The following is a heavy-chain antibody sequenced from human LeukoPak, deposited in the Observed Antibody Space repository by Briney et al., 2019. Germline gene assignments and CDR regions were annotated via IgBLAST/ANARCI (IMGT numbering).Heavy chain of an antibody. Sequence: GESLKISCKGSGYSFTSYWIGWVRQMPGKGLEWMGIIYPGDSDTRYSPSFQGQVTISADKSISTAYLQWSSLKASDTAMYYCARSRVYLGSYYNVNFDYWGQGTLVTVSS. CDR2: IYPGDSDT. CDR3: ARSRVYLGSYYNVNFDY. J-gene: IGHJ4*02. CDR1: GYSFTSYW. D-gene: IGHD3-10*01. V-gene: IGHV5-51*01.